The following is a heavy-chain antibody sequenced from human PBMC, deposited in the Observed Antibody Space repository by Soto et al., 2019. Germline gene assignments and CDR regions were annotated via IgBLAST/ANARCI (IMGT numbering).Heavy chain of an antibody. CDR3: ARVGPWVPYYYDSSPYTFENWFDP. CDR1: GYSISSGYY. D-gene: IGHD3-22*01. V-gene: IGHV4-38-2*01. J-gene: IGHJ5*02. CDR2: IYHGGST. Sequence: PSETLSLTCAVSGYSISSGYYWGWLRQPPREGLEWSGSIYHGGSTYYNPSLNSRVTLSIDMTNNHVSLILNSVTAADTAVYYCARVGPWVPYYYDSSPYTFENWFDPWGQGTLVTVSS.